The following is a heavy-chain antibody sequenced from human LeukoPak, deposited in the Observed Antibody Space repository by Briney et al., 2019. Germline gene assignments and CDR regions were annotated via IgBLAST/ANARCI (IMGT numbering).Heavy chain of an antibody. Sequence: GGSLRLSCAASGFTFSSYAMSWVRQAPGKGLEWVSAISGSGSSRYYADSVKGRFTISRDNSKNTLYLQMNSLRAEDTAVYYCAKMAPVGLLWFGELLTDYWGQGTLVTVSS. J-gene: IGHJ4*02. D-gene: IGHD3-10*01. CDR1: GFTFSSYA. CDR3: AKMAPVGLLWFGELLTDY. CDR2: ISGSGSSR. V-gene: IGHV3-23*01.